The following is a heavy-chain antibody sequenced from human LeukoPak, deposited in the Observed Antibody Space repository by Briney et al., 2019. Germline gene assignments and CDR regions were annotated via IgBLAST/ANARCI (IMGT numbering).Heavy chain of an antibody. CDR3: ALQSCTSTSCYWALDY. CDR2: IIPIFGTA. Sequence: SVKVSCKASGGTFSSYAISWVRQAPGQGLEWMGGIIPIFGTANYAQKFQGRVTITRDTSASTAYMELSSLRSEDTAVYYCALQSCTSTSCYWALDYWGQGTLVTVSS. CDR1: GGTFSSYA. V-gene: IGHV1-69*05. J-gene: IGHJ4*02. D-gene: IGHD2-2*01.